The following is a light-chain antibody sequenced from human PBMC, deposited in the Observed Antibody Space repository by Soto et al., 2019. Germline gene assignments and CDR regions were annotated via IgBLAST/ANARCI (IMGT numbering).Light chain of an antibody. Sequence: APAPATLSLSPWESATLSWGASQSVSSSYLAWYQQKPGQAPRPLIYGASSRATGIPNRFSGSGSGTDFTLTISRLEPEDFAVYYCQQYGNSPQTFGQGTKVDIK. CDR1: QSVSSSY. CDR3: QQYGNSPQT. V-gene: IGKV3-20*01. J-gene: IGKJ1*01. CDR2: GAS.